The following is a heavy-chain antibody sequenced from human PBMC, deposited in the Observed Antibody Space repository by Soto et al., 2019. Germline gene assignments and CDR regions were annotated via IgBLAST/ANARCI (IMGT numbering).Heavy chain of an antibody. Sequence: GGSLRLSCAASGFTFSSYSMNWVRQAPGKGLEWVSSISSSSSYIYYADSVKGRFTISRDNAKNSLYLQMNSLRAEDTAVYYCARDYGSGKYYYYGMDVWGQGTTVTVSS. J-gene: IGHJ6*02. CDR1: GFTFSSYS. D-gene: IGHD3-10*01. CDR2: ISSSSSYI. CDR3: ARDYGSGKYYYYGMDV. V-gene: IGHV3-21*01.